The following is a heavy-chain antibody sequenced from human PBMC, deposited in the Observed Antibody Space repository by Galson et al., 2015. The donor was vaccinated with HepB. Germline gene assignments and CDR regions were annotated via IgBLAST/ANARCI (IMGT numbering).Heavy chain of an antibody. CDR1: GFTFSSYW. Sequence: SLRLSCAASGFTFSSYWMSWVRQAPGKGLEWVANIKQDGNEKYYVDSVKGRFTISRDNAKNSLYLQMNSLRAEDTAVYYCARRTGSYFDVILGQFDYWGQGILVTVSS. D-gene: IGHD1-26*01. V-gene: IGHV3-7*01. J-gene: IGHJ4*02. CDR3: ARRTGSYFDVILGQFDY. CDR2: IKQDGNEK.